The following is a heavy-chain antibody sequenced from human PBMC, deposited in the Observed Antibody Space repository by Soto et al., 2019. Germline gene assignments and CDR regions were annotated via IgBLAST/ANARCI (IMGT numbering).Heavy chain of an antibody. CDR3: TTGVGP. V-gene: IGHV3-15*01. Sequence: GGSLRLSCAASGFTFSNAWMSWVRQAPGKGLEWVGRIKSKTDAGTTDYAAVVKGRFTISRDDSKNTLYLQMNSLKTEDTAVYYCTTGVGPWGQGTLVTVSS. CDR2: IKSKTDAGTT. CDR1: GFTFSNAW. J-gene: IGHJ5*02.